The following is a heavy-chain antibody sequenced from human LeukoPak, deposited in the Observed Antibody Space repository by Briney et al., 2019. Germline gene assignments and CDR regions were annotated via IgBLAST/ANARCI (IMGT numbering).Heavy chain of an antibody. Sequence: ASVKVSCKASGYTFTSYDINWVRQATGQGLEWMGWMNPNSGNTGYAQKFQGRVTITRNTSISTAYMELSSLRSEDTAVYYCGRAPGQQLVLTIWGQGTLVTVSS. CDR1: GYTFTSYD. V-gene: IGHV1-8*03. J-gene: IGHJ4*02. D-gene: IGHD6-13*01. CDR2: MNPNSGNT. CDR3: GRAPGQQLVLTI.